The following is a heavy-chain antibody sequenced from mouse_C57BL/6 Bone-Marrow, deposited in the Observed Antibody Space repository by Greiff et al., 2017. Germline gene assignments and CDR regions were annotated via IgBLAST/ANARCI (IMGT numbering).Heavy chain of an antibody. Sequence: QVHVKQSGPGLVQPSQSLSITCTVSGFSLTSYGVHWVRQSPGKGLEWLGVIWSGGSTDYNAAFISRLSISKDNSKSQVFFKMNSLQADDTAIYYCARKGDGYYLSMDYWGQGTSVTVSS. CDR3: ARKGDGYYLSMDY. CDR2: IWSGGST. J-gene: IGHJ4*01. CDR1: GFSLTSYG. V-gene: IGHV2-2*01. D-gene: IGHD2-3*01.